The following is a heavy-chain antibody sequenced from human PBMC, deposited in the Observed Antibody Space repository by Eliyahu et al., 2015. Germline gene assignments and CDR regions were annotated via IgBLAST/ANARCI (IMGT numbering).Heavy chain of an antibody. Sequence: QVQLQESGPGLVKPSETLSLTCTXSGYSISSGXYWGXXRQPPGKGLEWIGSIYHSGSTYYNPSLKSRVTISVDTSKNQFSLKLSSVTAADTAVYYCARGAFDYCWFDPWGQGTLVTVSS. CDR2: IYHSGST. J-gene: IGHJ5*02. V-gene: IGHV4-38-2*02. D-gene: IGHD3-9*01. CDR3: ARGAFDYCWFDP. CDR1: GYSISSGXY.